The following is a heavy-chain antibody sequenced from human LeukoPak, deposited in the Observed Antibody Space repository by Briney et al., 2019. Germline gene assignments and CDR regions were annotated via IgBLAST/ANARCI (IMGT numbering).Heavy chain of an antibody. CDR1: GFTFSSYA. Sequence: QPGGSLRLSCAASGFTFSSYAMSWVRQVPGKGLEWVSGISGSGGNTHSADSVKGRFTISRDNSKNTLYLQMNSLRAEDPAVYYCAKATVTTFADYFDYWGQGTLVTVSS. J-gene: IGHJ4*02. CDR3: AKATVTTFADYFDY. CDR2: ISGSGGNT. D-gene: IGHD4-11*01. V-gene: IGHV3-23*01.